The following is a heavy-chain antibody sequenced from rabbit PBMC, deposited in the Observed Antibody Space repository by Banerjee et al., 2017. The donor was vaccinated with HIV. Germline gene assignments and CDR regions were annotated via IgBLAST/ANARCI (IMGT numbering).Heavy chain of an antibody. D-gene: IGHD6-1*01. CDR1: GFSFSGSYW. CDR2: IYGSSSGST. Sequence: QSLEESGGDLVKPGASLTLTCTASGFSFSGSYWICWVRQAPGKGLEWIACIYGSSSGSTYYASWAKGRFTISKASSSTVTLQMTSLTAADTATYFCGRYIDSNDDYDLWGQGTLVTVS. J-gene: IGHJ4*01. V-gene: IGHV1S40*01. CDR3: GRYIDSNDDYDL.